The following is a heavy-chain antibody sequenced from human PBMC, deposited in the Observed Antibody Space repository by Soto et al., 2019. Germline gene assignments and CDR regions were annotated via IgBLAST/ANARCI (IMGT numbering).Heavy chain of an antibody. CDR3: AKDMLRNGPSGYYTYYYGMDV. CDR2: ISWDGGST. CDR1: GFTFDDYS. Sequence: VSLRLSCAASGFTFDDYSMHWVRQAPGKGLEWVSLISWDGGSTYYADSVKGRFTISRDNSKNSLYLQMNSLRAEDTALYYCAKDMLRNGPSGYYTYYYGMDVCGQGTTVTVSS. J-gene: IGHJ6*02. D-gene: IGHD3-3*01. V-gene: IGHV3-43D*04.